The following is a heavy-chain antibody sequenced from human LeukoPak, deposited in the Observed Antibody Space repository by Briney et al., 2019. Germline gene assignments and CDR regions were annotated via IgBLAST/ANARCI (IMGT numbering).Heavy chain of an antibody. CDR2: ISYDGSNK. CDR1: GFTFSSYG. Sequence: GRSLRLSCAASGFTFSSYGMHWVRQAPGKGLEWVAVISYDGSNKYYADSVKGRFTISRDNSQNTLYLQMNNLRPEDTAMYYCAKLSLRNIMVRGNWFDSWGQGTLVTVSS. V-gene: IGHV3-30*18. J-gene: IGHJ5*01. D-gene: IGHD3-10*01. CDR3: AKLSLRNIMVRGNWFDS.